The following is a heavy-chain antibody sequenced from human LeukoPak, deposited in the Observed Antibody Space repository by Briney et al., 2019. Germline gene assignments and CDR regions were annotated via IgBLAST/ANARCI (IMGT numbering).Heavy chain of an antibody. J-gene: IGHJ4*02. Sequence: GGSLRLSCAASGFTCSSYSMTWVRQAPGWGLEGLPNIKPDGTTKFYVDSVKGRFTISRDNALNSLYLQMNSLRAEDTAIYYCARSIPYGTTWYGRSDYWGQGTLVTVSS. CDR3: ARSIPYGTTWYGRSDY. D-gene: IGHD6-13*01. CDR1: GFTCSSYS. V-gene: IGHV3-7*03. CDR2: IKPDGTTK.